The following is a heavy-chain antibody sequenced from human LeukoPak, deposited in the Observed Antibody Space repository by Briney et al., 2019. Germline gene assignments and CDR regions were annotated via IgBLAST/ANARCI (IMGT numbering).Heavy chain of an antibody. Sequence: GASVKVSCKASGGTFSSYAISWVRQAPGQGLEWMGRIIPILGIANYAQKFQGRVTITADKSTSTAYMELSSLRSEDTAVYYCARDQGNYGAHDYWGQGTLVTVSS. J-gene: IGHJ4*02. CDR1: GGTFSSYA. D-gene: IGHD4-17*01. V-gene: IGHV1-69*04. CDR3: ARDQGNYGAHDY. CDR2: IIPILGIA.